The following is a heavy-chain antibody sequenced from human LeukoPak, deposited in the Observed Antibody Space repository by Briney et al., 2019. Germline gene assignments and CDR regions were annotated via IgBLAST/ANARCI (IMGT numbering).Heavy chain of an antibody. J-gene: IGHJ3*02. Sequence: PSETLSLTCTVSGGSISSSSYYWGWIRQPPGKGLEWIGSVYYSGSTYYNPSLKSRVTISVDTSKNQFSLKLSSVTAADTAVYYCARELDGPDAFDIWGQGTMVTVSS. D-gene: IGHD5-24*01. CDR1: GGSISSSSYY. CDR3: ARELDGPDAFDI. V-gene: IGHV4-39*02. CDR2: VYYSGST.